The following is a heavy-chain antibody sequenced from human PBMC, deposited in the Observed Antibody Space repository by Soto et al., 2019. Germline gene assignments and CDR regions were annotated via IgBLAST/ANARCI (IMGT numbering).Heavy chain of an antibody. J-gene: IGHJ4*02. D-gene: IGHD1-1*01. CDR1: GYTFTSYG. CDR2: ISAYNGNT. CDR3: ARARYNWNDDY. V-gene: IGHV1-18*01. Sequence: ASVKVSWKASGYTFTSYGISWVRQAPGQGLEWMGWISAYNGNTNYAQNFQGRVTMTTDTSTSTAYMELRSLRSDDTAVYYCARARYNWNDDYWGQGTLVTVSS.